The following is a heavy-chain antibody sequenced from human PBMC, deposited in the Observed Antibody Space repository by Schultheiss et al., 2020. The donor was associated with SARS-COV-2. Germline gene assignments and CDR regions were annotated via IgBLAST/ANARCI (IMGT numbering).Heavy chain of an antibody. Sequence: GGSLRLSCAVSGFTFSNYAMSWVRQAPGKGLEWVSSISDSGDSTYYVDSVKGRFTISRDNSKNTLYLQMNSLRAEDTAVYYCARAGGGDYGRSYAFDIWGQGTMVTVSS. D-gene: IGHD4-17*01. CDR1: GFTFSNYA. J-gene: IGHJ3*02. V-gene: IGHV3-23*01. CDR3: ARAGGGDYGRSYAFDI. CDR2: ISDSGDST.